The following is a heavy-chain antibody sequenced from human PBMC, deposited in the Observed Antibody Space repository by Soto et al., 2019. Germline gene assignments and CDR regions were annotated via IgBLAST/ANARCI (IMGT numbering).Heavy chain of an antibody. CDR3: ANPLGGVYPAAPYALDV. Sequence: GGSLRLSCAASRFTFSNFAMTWVRQTPGKGLEWVSTFSGNGSTTYYASSVRGRFTISRDNVEDTLYLQIIGLRPEDTAVYVCANPLGGVYPAAPYALDVWGRVTTVTVSS. J-gene: IGHJ6*02. D-gene: IGHD2-2*01. CDR2: FSGNGSTT. V-gene: IGHV3-23*01. CDR1: RFTFSNFA.